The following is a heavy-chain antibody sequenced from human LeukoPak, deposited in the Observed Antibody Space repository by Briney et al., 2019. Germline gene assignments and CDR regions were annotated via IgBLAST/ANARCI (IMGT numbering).Heavy chain of an antibody. J-gene: IGHJ4*02. CDR1: GGSISSSSYY. CDR3: ARVVVVPAAVDY. Sequence: SETLSLTCTVSGGSISSSSYYWGWIRQPPGKGLEWIGSIYYSGSTYYNPSLKSRVTISVDTSKNQFSLKLSSVTAADTAVYYCARVVVVPAAVDYWGQGTLVTVSS. V-gene: IGHV4-39*07. D-gene: IGHD2-2*01. CDR2: IYYSGST.